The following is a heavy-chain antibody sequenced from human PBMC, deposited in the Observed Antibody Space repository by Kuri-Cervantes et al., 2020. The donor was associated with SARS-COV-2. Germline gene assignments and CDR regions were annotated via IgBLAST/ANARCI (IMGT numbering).Heavy chain of an antibody. D-gene: IGHD3/OR15-3a*01. J-gene: IGHJ5*02. Sequence: GRSLKISCAASGFTFINYAMNWVRQAPGKGLEWVSGMSGSGAGAYYAESVKGRFTMSRDNSKNTVYLQMNSLRAEDTAVYYCAKELILDGANWFDPWGQGTLVTVSS. CDR1: GFTFINYA. V-gene: IGHV3-23*01. CDR3: AKELILDGANWFDP. CDR2: MSGSGAGA.